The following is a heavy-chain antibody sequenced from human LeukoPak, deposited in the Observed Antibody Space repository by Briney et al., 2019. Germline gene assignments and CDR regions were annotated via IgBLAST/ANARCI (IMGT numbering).Heavy chain of an antibody. Sequence: GGSLRLSCAASGFTFSSYSMNWVRQAPGKGLEWVSSISSSSSYIYYADSVKGRFTISRDNAKNSLYLQMNTLSADDTAVYYCAKKTVASAAASCDYWGQGTLVTVSS. CDR3: AKKTVASAAASCDY. CDR1: GFTFSSYS. J-gene: IGHJ4*02. CDR2: ISSSSSYI. V-gene: IGHV3-21*04. D-gene: IGHD2-2*01.